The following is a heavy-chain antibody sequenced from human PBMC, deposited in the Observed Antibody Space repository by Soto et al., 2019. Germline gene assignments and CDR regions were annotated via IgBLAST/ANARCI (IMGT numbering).Heavy chain of an antibody. V-gene: IGHV3-30*18. Sequence: QVQLVESGGGVVQPGRSLRLSCAASGFTFSSYGMHWVRQAPGKGLEWVAVIPYDESNKYYADSVKGRFTISRDNSKNTLYLQMNSLRAEDTAVYYCAKDRDYRDSYCFDYWGQGILVTVSS. J-gene: IGHJ4*02. CDR1: GFTFSSYG. CDR2: IPYDESNK. D-gene: IGHD4-17*01. CDR3: AKDRDYRDSYCFDY.